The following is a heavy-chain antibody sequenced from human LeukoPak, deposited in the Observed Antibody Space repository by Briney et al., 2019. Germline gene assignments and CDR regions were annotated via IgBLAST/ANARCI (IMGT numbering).Heavy chain of an antibody. Sequence: GGSLSLSSAPSGFTFSTYAMTLVRRAPGKGLEWVSAISGNGGTTYNADSVKGRFTISRDNSRNTLYLQMDSLRAEDTAVYYCVKRGGHYYYSSYYMDVWGKGTTVTVSS. J-gene: IGHJ6*03. CDR1: GFTFSTYA. D-gene: IGHD3-16*01. V-gene: IGHV3-23*01. CDR2: ISGNGGTT. CDR3: VKRGGHYYYSSYYMDV.